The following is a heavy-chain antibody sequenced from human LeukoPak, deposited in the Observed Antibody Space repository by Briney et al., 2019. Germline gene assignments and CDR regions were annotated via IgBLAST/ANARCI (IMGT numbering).Heavy chain of an antibody. D-gene: IGHD6-13*01. CDR1: GYTFTAYY. Sequence: ASVKVSCKASGYTFTAYYMHWVRQAPGQGLEWMGWINPNNGGTIYAQKFQGRVTVTRDKSISTAYMDPSSLRSDDTAVYYCARGRRSSSWYEDDIWGQGTMVTVSS. CDR2: INPNNGGT. CDR3: ARGRRSSSWYEDDI. J-gene: IGHJ3*02. V-gene: IGHV1-2*02.